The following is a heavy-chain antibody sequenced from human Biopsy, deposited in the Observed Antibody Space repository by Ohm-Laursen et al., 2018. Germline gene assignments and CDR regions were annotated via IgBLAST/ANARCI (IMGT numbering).Heavy chain of an antibody. J-gene: IGHJ3*01. CDR2: ISGRGAT. CDR3: ARLYRLDDYWNDDPPDAFDV. CDR1: GGSIRSDY. Sequence: SDTLSLTCTVSGGSIRSDYWRWIRQSPRKGLEWIGHISGRGATNYNPSLRGRVTISVDTSKNQFSLKLSSVTAADTAVFFCARLYRLDDYWNDDPPDAFDVWGQGTMVTVSS. V-gene: IGHV4-59*07. D-gene: IGHD3-3*01.